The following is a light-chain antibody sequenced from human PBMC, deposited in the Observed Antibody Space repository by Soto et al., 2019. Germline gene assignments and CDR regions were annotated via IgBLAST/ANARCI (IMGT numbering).Light chain of an antibody. CDR3: QQYNSWLWT. J-gene: IGKJ1*01. CDR1: QSVSSK. CDR2: GAS. Sequence: MLLSRAALSVSREGGATRTCRASQSVSSKLAWYQQKPGQAPRLLIYGASTRATGIPARFSGSGSGTEFTLIISSLQSEDSAVYYCQQYNSWLWTFGQGTKVDIK. V-gene: IGKV3-15*01.